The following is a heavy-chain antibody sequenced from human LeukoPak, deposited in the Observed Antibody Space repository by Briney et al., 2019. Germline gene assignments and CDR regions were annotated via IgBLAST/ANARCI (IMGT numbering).Heavy chain of an antibody. CDR2: IYYSGST. J-gene: IGHJ5*02. V-gene: IGHV4-39*07. D-gene: IGHD3-10*01. CDR1: GGSISSSSYY. CDR3: ARAGGYYYGSGPIGFDP. Sequence: SETLSLTCTVSGGSISSSSYYWGWIRQPPGKGLEWIGSIYYSGSTYYNPSLKSRVTISVDTSKNQFSLKLSSVTAADTAVYYCARAGGYYYGSGPIGFDPWGQGTLVTVSS.